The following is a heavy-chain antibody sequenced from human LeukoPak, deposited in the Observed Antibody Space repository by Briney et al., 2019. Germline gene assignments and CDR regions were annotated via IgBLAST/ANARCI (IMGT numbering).Heavy chain of an antibody. Sequence: GASVKVSCKASGSTFTSYYMHWVRQAPGQGLEWMGIIHPSGGSTSYAQKFQGRVTMTRDTSTNTVYMELSSLRSEDTAVYYCARALLHYGDSIHDLDYWGQGTLVTVSS. CDR3: ARALLHYGDSIHDLDY. CDR1: GSTFTSYY. V-gene: IGHV1-46*01. CDR2: IHPSGGST. J-gene: IGHJ4*02. D-gene: IGHD4-17*01.